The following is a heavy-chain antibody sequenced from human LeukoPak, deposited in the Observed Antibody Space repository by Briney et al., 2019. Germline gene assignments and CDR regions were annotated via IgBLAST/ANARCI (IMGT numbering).Heavy chain of an antibody. Sequence: GGSLRLSCAASGFTFSSYAMSWVRQAPGKGLEWVSSISGSGGSTYYADSVKGRFTISRDNSKNTLYLQMSSLRAEDTAVYYCAKDPSSGWPYYFDYWGQGTLVTVSS. J-gene: IGHJ4*02. CDR3: AKDPSSGWPYYFDY. CDR2: ISGSGGST. CDR1: GFTFSSYA. D-gene: IGHD6-19*01. V-gene: IGHV3-23*01.